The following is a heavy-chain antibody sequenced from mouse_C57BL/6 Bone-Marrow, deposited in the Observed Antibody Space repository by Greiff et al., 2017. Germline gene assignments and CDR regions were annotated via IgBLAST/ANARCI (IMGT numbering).Heavy chain of an antibody. J-gene: IGHJ4*01. CDR2: IYPGDGDT. CDR1: GYAFSSSW. D-gene: IGHD1-1*01. V-gene: IGHV1-82*01. CDR3: ARRAFPTVVARGYYYAMDY. Sequence: VMLVESGPELVKPGASVKISCKASGYAFSSSWLNWVKQRPGKGLEWIGRIYPGDGDTNYNGKFKGKATLTADKSSSTAYMQLSSLTSEDSAVYFCARRAFPTVVARGYYYAMDYWGQGTSVTVSS.